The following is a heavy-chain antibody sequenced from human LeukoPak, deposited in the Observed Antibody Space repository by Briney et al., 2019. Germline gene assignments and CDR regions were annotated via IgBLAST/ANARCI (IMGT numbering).Heavy chain of an antibody. D-gene: IGHD6-19*01. CDR1: GYTFTSYG. Sequence: ASVKVSFQASGYTFTSYGINWVRQPPGQGLEWMGWISAYNGNTNYAQKLQGRVTMTTDTSTSTAYMELRSLRSDDTAVYYCARDTAPAYSSGWYVGGYCGQGTLVTVSS. CDR2: ISAYNGNT. CDR3: ARDTAPAYSSGWYVGGY. J-gene: IGHJ4*02. V-gene: IGHV1-18*01.